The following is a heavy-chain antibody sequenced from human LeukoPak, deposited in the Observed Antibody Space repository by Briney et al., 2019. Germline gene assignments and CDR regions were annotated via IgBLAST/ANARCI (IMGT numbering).Heavy chain of an antibody. Sequence: PGGSLRLFCAPSGFTFSSSNMHWVRQSPGRGLEWVALISYDGTKTYYGESVKGRFTVSRDNSKNMLFLHMNSLSAEDTAIYYCEREWFGETNWGQGARVTVSS. J-gene: IGHJ4*02. CDR2: ISYDGTKT. CDR1: GFTFSSSN. D-gene: IGHD3-10*01. CDR3: EREWFGETN. V-gene: IGHV3-30*04.